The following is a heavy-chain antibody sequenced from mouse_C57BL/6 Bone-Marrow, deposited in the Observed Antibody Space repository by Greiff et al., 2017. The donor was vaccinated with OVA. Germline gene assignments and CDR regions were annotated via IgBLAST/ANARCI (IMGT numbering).Heavy chain of an antibody. CDR2: ISSGGDYI. CDR1: GFTFSSYA. CDR3: TRVNWDRFAY. V-gene: IGHV5-9-1*02. D-gene: IGHD4-1*01. Sequence: EVKLVESGEGLVKPGGSLKLSCAASGFTFSSYAMSWVRPTPEKRLEWVAYISSGGDYIYYADTVKGRFTISRDNARNTLYLQMSSLKSEDTAMYYCTRVNWDRFAYWGQGTLVTVSA. J-gene: IGHJ3*01.